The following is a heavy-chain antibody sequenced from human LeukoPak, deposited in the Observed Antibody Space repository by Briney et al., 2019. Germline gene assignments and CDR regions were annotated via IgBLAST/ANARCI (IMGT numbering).Heavy chain of an antibody. D-gene: IGHD2-2*01. CDR1: GFTFSSYA. CDR2: ISGSGGNT. Sequence: GGSLRLSCAASGFTFSSYAMSWVRQAPGKGLEWVPAISGSGGNTYDADSVKGRFSISRDNSKNTLYLQMNSLRAEDTAVYYCAKSDRFRVHCSSTSCYGWYFDLWGRGTLVTVSS. J-gene: IGHJ2*01. CDR3: AKSDRFRVHCSSTSCYGWYFDL. V-gene: IGHV3-23*01.